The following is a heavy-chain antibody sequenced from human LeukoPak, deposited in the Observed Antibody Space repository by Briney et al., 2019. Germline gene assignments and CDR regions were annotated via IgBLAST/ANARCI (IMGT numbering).Heavy chain of an antibody. D-gene: IGHD2-8*02. V-gene: IGHV4-39*02. CDR3: ARLPTGFPNWFHP. J-gene: IGHJ5*02. CDR1: GGSISSGGSISSS. Sequence: SETLSLTCSVSGGSISSGGSISSSWGWIRQPPGKRLEWIGTLHSSGTTYYNPSLNGRVTISVDTSENHFSLNLRSVTAADTAVYYCARLPTGFPNWFHPWGQGTLVTVSS. CDR2: LHSSGTT.